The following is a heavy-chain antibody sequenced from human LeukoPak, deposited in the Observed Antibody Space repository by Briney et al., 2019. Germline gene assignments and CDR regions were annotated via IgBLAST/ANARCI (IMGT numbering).Heavy chain of an antibody. V-gene: IGHV1-69*05. Sequence: SVKVSCKASGGSFSSYAISWVRQAPGQGLEWMGGIIPIFGTANYAQKFQGRVTITTDESTSTAYMELSSLRSEDTAVYYCARDVGLANSNWFDPWGQGTLVTVSS. D-gene: IGHD3/OR15-3a*01. J-gene: IGHJ5*02. CDR3: ARDVGLANSNWFDP. CDR2: IIPIFGTA. CDR1: GGSFSSYA.